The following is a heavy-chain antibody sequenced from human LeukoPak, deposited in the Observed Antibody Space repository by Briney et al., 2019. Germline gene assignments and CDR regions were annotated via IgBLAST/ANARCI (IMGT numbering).Heavy chain of an antibody. V-gene: IGHV3-7*03. CDR2: IKPLGSVK. Sequence: GGSLRLSCAASGFTFITYWISWVRQAPGRGLEWVANIKPLGSVKYYVDSARGRFTISRDNAKNSVYLEMNSLRADDTAVYYCATASRDISGYRNYLDNWGQGTLVTVSS. CDR1: GFTFITYW. J-gene: IGHJ4*02. CDR3: ATASRDISGYRNYLDN. D-gene: IGHD3-22*01.